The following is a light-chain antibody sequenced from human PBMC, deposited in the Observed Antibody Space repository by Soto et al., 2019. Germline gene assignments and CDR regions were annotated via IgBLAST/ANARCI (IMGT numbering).Light chain of an antibody. Sequence: ESVLAQSPGTLSLSPGERATLSCRASQSVSSSYLAWYQQKPGQAPRLLIYGASSRATGVPDRFSSRGSGTDFTLTISRLEPEDFAVYYCQQYGSSPQTFGQGTKVDIK. CDR1: QSVSSSY. J-gene: IGKJ1*01. V-gene: IGKV3-20*01. CDR3: QQYGSSPQT. CDR2: GAS.